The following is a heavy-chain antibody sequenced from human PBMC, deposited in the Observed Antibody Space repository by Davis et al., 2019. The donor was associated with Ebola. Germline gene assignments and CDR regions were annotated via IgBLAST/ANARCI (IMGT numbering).Heavy chain of an antibody. CDR2: IRQHGGEK. D-gene: IGHD2-21*01. J-gene: IGHJ1*01. CDR3: AGDQGDS. Sequence: GESLKISCAASGFAFSDYWMSWVRQAPGKALEWVANIRQHGGEKYYVDSVRGRFTISRDNAKTSLYLQMNSLRAEDTAVYYCAGDQGDSWGQGTLVTVSS. V-gene: IGHV3-7*01. CDR1: GFAFSDYW.